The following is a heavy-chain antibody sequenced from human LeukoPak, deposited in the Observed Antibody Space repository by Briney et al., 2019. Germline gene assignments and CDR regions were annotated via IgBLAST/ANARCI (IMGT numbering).Heavy chain of an antibody. CDR3: VRDTGYHYYYGMEV. CDR2: VASYNGNT. D-gene: IGHD2-2*03. V-gene: IGHV1-18*01. CDR1: GYTFTSYD. Sequence: ASVKVSCKASGYTFTSYDINWVRQAPGQGFEWMGWVASYNGNTDYDQKFQGRVTMTTDPSTSTAYMELRSLTSDDTAVYYCVRDTGYHYYYGMEVWGQGTTVIVSS. J-gene: IGHJ6*02.